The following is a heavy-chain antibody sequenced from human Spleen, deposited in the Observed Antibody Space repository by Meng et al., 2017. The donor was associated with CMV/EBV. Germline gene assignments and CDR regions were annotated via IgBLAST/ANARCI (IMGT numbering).Heavy chain of an antibody. CDR3: AKPRVTNSGLYFDY. V-gene: IGHV3-23*01. J-gene: IGHJ4*02. CDR1: GFTFTNYA. CDR2: ISGSGGST. D-gene: IGHD3-10*01. Sequence: GGSLRLSCVVSGFTFTNYAMSWVRQAPGKGLEWVSGISGSGGSTYYADSVKGRFTISRDNSKNTLYLQMNSLRAEDTAVYYCAKPRVTNSGLYFDYWGQGTLVTVSS.